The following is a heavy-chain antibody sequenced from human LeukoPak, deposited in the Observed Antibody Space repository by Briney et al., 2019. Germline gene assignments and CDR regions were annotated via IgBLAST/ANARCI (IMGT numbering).Heavy chain of an antibody. J-gene: IGHJ4*02. Sequence: PGGSLRLSCAASGFTFSSYWMNWVRQAPGKGLEWVSSISSSSSYIYYADSVKGRFTISRDNAKNSLYLQMNSLRAEDTAVYYCARLGTYYYDSSGYYGDYWGQGTLVTVSS. V-gene: IGHV3-21*01. CDR2: ISSSSSYI. CDR3: ARLGTYYYDSSGYYGDY. CDR1: GFTFSSYW. D-gene: IGHD3-22*01.